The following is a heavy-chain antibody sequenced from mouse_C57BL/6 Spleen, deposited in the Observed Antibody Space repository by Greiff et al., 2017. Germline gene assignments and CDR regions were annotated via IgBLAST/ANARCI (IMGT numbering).Heavy chain of an antibody. Sequence: EVKLMESGPELVKPGASVKISCTASGFSFTGYYMNWVKQSPEQSLEWIGEINPSTGGTTYNQKFQAKATLTVDKSSSTAYMQLKSLTSEDSAVYYCARSLAYYRGYYAMDYWGQGTSVTVSS. CDR3: ARSLAYYRGYYAMDY. J-gene: IGHJ4*01. CDR2: INPSTGGT. D-gene: IGHD2-14*01. V-gene: IGHV1-42*01. CDR1: GFSFTGYY.